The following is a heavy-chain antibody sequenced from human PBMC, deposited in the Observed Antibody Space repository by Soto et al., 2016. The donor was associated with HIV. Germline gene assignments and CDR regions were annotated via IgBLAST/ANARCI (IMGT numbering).Heavy chain of an antibody. CDR3: ASWGSGYDQGFFDY. CDR1: GYTFTAYY. J-gene: IGHJ4*02. Sequence: QVQLVQSGAEVKKPGASVKVSCKTSGYTFTAYYMQWVRQAPGQGLEWMGWISPNSGGTKYAQKFQGRVTMTMDTAISTAYMELSRLKYDDTAVYYCASWGSGYDQGFFDYWGQGTLVTVSS. D-gene: IGHD5-12*01. V-gene: IGHV1-2*02. CDR2: ISPNSGGT.